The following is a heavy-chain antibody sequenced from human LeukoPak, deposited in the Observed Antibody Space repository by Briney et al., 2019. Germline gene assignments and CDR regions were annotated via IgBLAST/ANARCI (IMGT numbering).Heavy chain of an antibody. CDR3: ARGKGDTNYYYYGMDV. V-gene: IGHV6-1*01. CDR1: GDSVSSNSAA. CDR2: TYYRSKWYN. J-gene: IGHJ6*02. D-gene: IGHD2-21*02. Sequence: SQTLSLTCAISGDSVSSNSAAWNWIRQSPSRGLEWLGRTYYRSKWYNDYAVSVKSRITINPDTSKNQFSLQLNSVTPEDTAVYYCARGKGDTNYYYYGMDVWGQGTTVTVSS.